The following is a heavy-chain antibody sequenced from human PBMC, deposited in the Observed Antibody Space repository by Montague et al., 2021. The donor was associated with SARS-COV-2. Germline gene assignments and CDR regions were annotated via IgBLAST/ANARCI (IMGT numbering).Heavy chain of an antibody. Sequence: SETLSLTCSVSGFSISSGYYWGWIRQTPGKGLEWIGSRYQNGATXYSPSLKRPVTILLDTSKNQFSLSLTSVTAADTAAYYCARSGVGIFDFSYFDSWGQGSLVIVSS. V-gene: IGHV4-38-2*02. CDR3: ARSGVGIFDFSYFDS. CDR2: RYQNGAT. J-gene: IGHJ4*02. D-gene: IGHD3-3*01. CDR1: GFSISSGYY.